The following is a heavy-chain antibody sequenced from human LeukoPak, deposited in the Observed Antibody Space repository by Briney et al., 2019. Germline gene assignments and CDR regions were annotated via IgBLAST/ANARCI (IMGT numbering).Heavy chain of an antibody. CDR2: ISYTGST. J-gene: IGHJ4*02. CDR3: ARVGRGDYTWGSYSFDY. V-gene: IGHV4-59*01. Sequence: SETLSLTCTVSGGSTSHYYWSWIRQPPGKGLEWIGYISYTGSTNYNPSLKSRVTISVDTSKNQFSLELSSVTAADTAVYFCARVGRGDYTWGSYSFDYWGQGTLVTVSS. CDR1: GGSTSHYY. D-gene: IGHD3-16*01.